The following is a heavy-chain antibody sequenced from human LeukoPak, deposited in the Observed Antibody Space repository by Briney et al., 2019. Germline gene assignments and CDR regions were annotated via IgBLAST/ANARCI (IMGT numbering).Heavy chain of an antibody. Sequence: GGSLRLSCAASGFSFSDYWMSWVRQAPGKGLEWVSGISWNSGSIGYADSVKGRFTISRDNAKNSLYLQMNSLRAEDTALYYCAKDRGVGATFDYWGQGTLVTVSS. CDR1: GFSFSDYW. V-gene: IGHV3-9*01. D-gene: IGHD1-26*01. J-gene: IGHJ4*02. CDR2: ISWNSGSI. CDR3: AKDRGVGATFDY.